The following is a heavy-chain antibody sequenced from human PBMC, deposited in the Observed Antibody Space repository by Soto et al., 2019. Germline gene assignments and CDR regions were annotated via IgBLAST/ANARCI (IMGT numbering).Heavy chain of an antibody. J-gene: IGHJ5*02. CDR3: ARRVTPRSSVWGWFDP. CDR1: GASMSGGSYF. V-gene: IGHV4-30-4*01. Sequence: LSLPSNVSGASMSGGSYFWSWIRHPPGKGLEWIGYKQNSGGTYYNPSLKSRLTISLEESKNQFSLRLTSVTAADTAVYFCARRVTPRSSVWGWFDPWGQGALVTVPS. CDR2: KQNSGGT. D-gene: IGHD3-16*01.